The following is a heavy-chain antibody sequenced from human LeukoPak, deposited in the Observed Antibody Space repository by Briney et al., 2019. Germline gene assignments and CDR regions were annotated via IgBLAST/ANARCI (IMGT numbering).Heavy chain of an antibody. CDR1: GFTFSSYA. CDR2: ISGSGGST. Sequence: GGSLRLSCAASGFTFSSYAMSWVRQAPGKGLEWVSAISGSGGSTYYADSVKGRFTISRDNSKNTLYLQMNSLRPEDTAVYYCAKDLVSGSGSYYFDYWGQGTLVTVSS. V-gene: IGHV3-23*01. J-gene: IGHJ4*02. CDR3: AKDLVSGSGSYYFDY. D-gene: IGHD3-10*01.